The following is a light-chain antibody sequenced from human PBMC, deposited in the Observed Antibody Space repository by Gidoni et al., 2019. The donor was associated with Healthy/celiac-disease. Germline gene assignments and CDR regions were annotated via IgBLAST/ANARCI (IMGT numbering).Light chain of an antibody. J-gene: IGKJ2*01. CDR2: DAS. V-gene: IGKV3-11*01. CDR3: QQRSNWPPRT. Sequence: IVLTQSPATLSLSPGERATLSCRASQSVSSYLAWYQQKPGQAPRLLLYDASNRATGIPARFSGSGSGTDFTLTISSLEPEDFAVYYCQQRSNWPPRTFGQGTKLEIK. CDR1: QSVSSY.